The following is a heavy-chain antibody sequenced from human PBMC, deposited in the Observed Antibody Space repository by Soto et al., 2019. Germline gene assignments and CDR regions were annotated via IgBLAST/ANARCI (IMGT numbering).Heavy chain of an antibody. D-gene: IGHD3-16*01. CDR2: ISAGGGST. CDR3: AHGFYTYTGYFDY. CDR1: GFTFSNYA. J-gene: IGHJ4*02. V-gene: IGHV3-23*01. Sequence: PGGSLRLSCAASGFTFSNYAMSWVRQAPGKGLEWVSAISAGGGSTYYADSVKGRFTISRDNSKNTLYLQMNSLRAEDTAVYYCAHGFYTYTGYFDYWGQGTLVTVSS.